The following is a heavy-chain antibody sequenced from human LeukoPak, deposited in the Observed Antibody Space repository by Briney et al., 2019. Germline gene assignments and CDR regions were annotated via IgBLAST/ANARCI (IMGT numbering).Heavy chain of an antibody. Sequence: SETLSLTCTVSGGSISSSSYYWGWIRQPPGKGLEWIGSIYYSGSTYYNPSLKSRVTISVDTSKNQFSLKLSSVTAADTAVYYCASTMVRGVMNDAFDIWGQGTMVTVSS. CDR3: ASTMVRGVMNDAFDI. J-gene: IGHJ3*02. CDR2: IYYSGST. V-gene: IGHV4-39*07. D-gene: IGHD3-10*01. CDR1: GGSISSSSYY.